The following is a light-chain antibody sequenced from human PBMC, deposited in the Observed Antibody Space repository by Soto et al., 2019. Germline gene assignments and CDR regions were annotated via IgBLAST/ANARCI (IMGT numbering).Light chain of an antibody. V-gene: IGKV1-39*01. Sequence: DIQMTQSPSSLSASVGDRVTITCRASQSTSNYLNWYQQKPGEVPKLVIYTASSLQSGVPSRFSGSGSGTDFTLTISSLQPEDFATYYCQQSYSTPRTFGQGTKLEIK. CDR2: TAS. CDR3: QQSYSTPRT. J-gene: IGKJ2*01. CDR1: QSTSNY.